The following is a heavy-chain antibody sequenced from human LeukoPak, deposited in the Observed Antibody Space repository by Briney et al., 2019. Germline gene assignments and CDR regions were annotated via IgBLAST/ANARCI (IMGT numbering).Heavy chain of an antibody. CDR2: INHSGST. J-gene: IGHJ4*02. Sequence: PSETLSLTCAGYGGSFSGYYWSWIRQPPGKGLEWIGEINHSGSTNSNPSLKSRVTISVDTSKNQFSLKLSSVTAADTAVYYCARGRGIVATIKVYYFDYWGQGTLVTVSS. D-gene: IGHD5-12*01. V-gene: IGHV4-34*01. CDR1: GGSFSGYY. CDR3: ARGRGIVATIKVYYFDY.